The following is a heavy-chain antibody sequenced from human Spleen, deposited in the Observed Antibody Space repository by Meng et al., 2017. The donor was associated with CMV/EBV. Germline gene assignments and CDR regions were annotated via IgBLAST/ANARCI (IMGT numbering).Heavy chain of an antibody. V-gene: IGHV1-2*02. CDR3: ARDNNWGPDY. CDR2: IHPHRGDT. CDR1: GYTLSKLF. D-gene: IGHD7-27*01. J-gene: IGHJ4*02. Sequence: ASVKVSCKVSGYTLSKLFMYWVRQAPGKGLEWMGWIHPHRGDTNYAQQFQGRVTLTRDTSINTGYMELTRLTSDDTAVYYCARDNNWGPDYWGQGTLVTVSS.